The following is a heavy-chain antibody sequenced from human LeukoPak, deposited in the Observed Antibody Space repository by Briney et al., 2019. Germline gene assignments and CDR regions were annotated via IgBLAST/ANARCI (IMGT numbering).Heavy chain of an antibody. CDR3: ARDLSDPIGTVTTTFDY. CDR1: GYTFTSYY. J-gene: IGHJ4*02. V-gene: IGHV1-46*01. Sequence: ASVKVSCKASGYTFTSYYMHWVRQAPGQGLEWMGIINPSGGSTSYAQKFQGRVTMTRDMSTSTVYMELSSLRSEDTAVYYCARDLSDPIGTVTTTFDYWGQGTLVTVSS. CDR2: INPSGGST. D-gene: IGHD4-17*01.